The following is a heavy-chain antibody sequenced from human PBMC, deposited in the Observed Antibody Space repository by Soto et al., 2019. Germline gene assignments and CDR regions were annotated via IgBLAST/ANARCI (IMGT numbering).Heavy chain of an antibody. Sequence: GGSLRLSCAVSGFSFGTYTVNWVRQAPGTGLEWVSGLSDSVGTTHYAYSVKGRFTISRDKSKNTLYLQMDNLRAEDTAVYYCAKHLIGGRLQSPFDLWGQGTQVTVSS. CDR1: GFSFGTYT. J-gene: IGHJ4*02. D-gene: IGHD3-3*02. CDR2: LSDSVGTT. V-gene: IGHV3-23*01. CDR3: AKHLIGGRLQSPFDL.